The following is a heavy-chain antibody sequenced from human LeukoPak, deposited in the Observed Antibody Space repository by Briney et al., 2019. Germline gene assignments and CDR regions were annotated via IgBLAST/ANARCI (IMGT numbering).Heavy chain of an antibody. V-gene: IGHV1-2*02. CDR2: INPNSGGT. CDR1: GYTFTGYF. D-gene: IGHD3-3*01. CDR3: AREVTYYDFWSGYPDY. Sequence: ASVKVSCKASGYTFTGYFMHWVRQAPGQGLEWMGWINPNSGGTNYAQKFQGRVTMTGDTSISTAYMDLSSLRSDDTALYYCAREVTYYDFWSGYPDYWGQGTLVTVSS. J-gene: IGHJ4*02.